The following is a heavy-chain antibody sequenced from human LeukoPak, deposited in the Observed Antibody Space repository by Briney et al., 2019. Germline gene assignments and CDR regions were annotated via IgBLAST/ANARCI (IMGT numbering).Heavy chain of an antibody. J-gene: IGHJ3*02. Sequence: SETLSLTCTVSGGSISSNYYWDWIRQPPGKGLEWIGSIYYSGSTYYNPSLKSRVTISVDTSKNQFSLKLSSVTAADTAVYYCARESIAAAGTNAFDIWGQGTMVTVSS. CDR1: GGSISSNYY. V-gene: IGHV4-39*02. CDR2: IYYSGST. CDR3: ARESIAAAGTNAFDI. D-gene: IGHD6-13*01.